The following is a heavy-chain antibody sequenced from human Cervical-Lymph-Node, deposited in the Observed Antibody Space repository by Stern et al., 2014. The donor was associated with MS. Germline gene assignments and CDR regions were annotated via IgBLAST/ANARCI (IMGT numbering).Heavy chain of an antibody. J-gene: IGHJ4*02. V-gene: IGHV5-51*01. CDR1: GYSFTANW. Sequence: EVQLVESGAEVKKPGESLKISCKGSGYSFTANWIAWVRQMPGNSLEWMGINYPGDSDARYSPSFQVQVTISADKSISTAYLQWSSLKASDTAMYYCARDYGDYAFDYWGQGTLVTVSS. CDR3: ARDYGDYAFDY. D-gene: IGHD4-17*01. CDR2: NYPGDSDA.